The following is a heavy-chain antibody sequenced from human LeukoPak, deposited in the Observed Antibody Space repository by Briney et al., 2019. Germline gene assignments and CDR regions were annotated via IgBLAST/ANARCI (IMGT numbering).Heavy chain of an antibody. CDR1: GFTFSKYS. J-gene: IGHJ4*02. CDR3: ASLHDIVVIPDATIDY. D-gene: IGHD2-2*01. Sequence: GGSLRLSCAASGFTFSKYSMNWVRQAPGKGLEWVSCISSSGSYIYYADSLKGRFTVSRDNDKNSLYLQMNSLRADATAVYYCASLHDIVVIPDATIDYWGQGTLVTVSS. V-gene: IGHV3-21*01. CDR2: ISSSGSYI.